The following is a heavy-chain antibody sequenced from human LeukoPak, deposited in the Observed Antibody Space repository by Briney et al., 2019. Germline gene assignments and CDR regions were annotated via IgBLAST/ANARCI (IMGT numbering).Heavy chain of an antibody. D-gene: IGHD6-13*01. J-gene: IGHJ5*02. Sequence: SETLSLTCTVSGGSISSSSYYWGWIRQPPGKGLEWIGSIYYSGSTYYNPSLKSRVTISVDTSKNQFSLKLSSVTAADTAVYYCARDSNSWYTPFDPWGQGTLVTVSS. V-gene: IGHV4-39*01. CDR2: IYYSGST. CDR3: ARDSNSWYTPFDP. CDR1: GGSISSSSYY.